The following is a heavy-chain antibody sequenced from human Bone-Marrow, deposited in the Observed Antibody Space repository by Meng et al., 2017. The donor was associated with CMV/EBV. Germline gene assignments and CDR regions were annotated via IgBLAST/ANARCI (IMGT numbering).Heavy chain of an antibody. D-gene: IGHD6-6*01. CDR3: ARGGIEARIRGSWFDP. CDR1: GFTFSSYS. Sequence: GESLKISCAASGFTFSSYSMNWVRQAPGKGLEWVSSISSSSSYIYYADSVKGRFTISRDNAKNSLYLQMNSLRAEDTAVYYCARGGIEARIRGSWFDPWGQGTLVTVSS. V-gene: IGHV3-21*01. J-gene: IGHJ5*02. CDR2: ISSSSSYI.